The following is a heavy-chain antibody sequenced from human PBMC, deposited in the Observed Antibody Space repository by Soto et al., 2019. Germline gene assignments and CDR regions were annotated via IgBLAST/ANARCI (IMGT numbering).Heavy chain of an antibody. D-gene: IGHD6-13*01. CDR3: GRGPSPRAPAGGTPYYYAMDV. Sequence: ASLKVSCKASGYDFTAYDINWVHQASGQGREWMGWMNPINGAAGSARRFQGRVSMTRNTATGTAYLELTSLRSDDTAVYYCGRGPSPRAPAGGTPYYYAMDVWGQGXTVTVSS. CDR1: GYDFTAYD. V-gene: IGHV1-8*02. CDR2: MNPINGAA. J-gene: IGHJ6*02.